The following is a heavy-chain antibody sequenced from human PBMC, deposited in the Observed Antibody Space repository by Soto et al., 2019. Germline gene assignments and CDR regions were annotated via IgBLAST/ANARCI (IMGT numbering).Heavy chain of an antibody. V-gene: IGHV3-23*01. CDR3: ARDRARYCSGGSCDYYYYYMDV. Sequence: GGSLRLSCAASGFTFSSYAMSWVRQAPGKGLEWVSAISGSGGSTYYADSVKGRFTISRDNSKNTLYLQMNSLRAEDTAVYYCARDRARYCSGGSCDYYYYYMDVWGKGTTVTVSS. D-gene: IGHD2-15*01. J-gene: IGHJ6*03. CDR1: GFTFSSYA. CDR2: ISGSGGST.